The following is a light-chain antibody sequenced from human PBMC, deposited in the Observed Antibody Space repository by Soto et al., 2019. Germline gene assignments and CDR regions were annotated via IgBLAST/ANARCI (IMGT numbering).Light chain of an antibody. CDR2: YDS. J-gene: IGLJ7*01. V-gene: IGLV3-21*04. CDR1: NVGSES. CDR3: QVWDSSSDHAV. Sequence: SSELTQPPSVSVAPGMTARITCGGNNVGSESVHWYQQKPGQAPVLVIYYDSDRPSGIPERFSGSNSGNTATLTISRAEAGDEADYYCQVWDSSSDHAVFGGGTQLTVL.